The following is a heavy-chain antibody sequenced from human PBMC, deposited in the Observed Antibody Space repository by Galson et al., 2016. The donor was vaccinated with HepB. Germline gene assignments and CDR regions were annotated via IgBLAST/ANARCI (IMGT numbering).Heavy chain of an antibody. CDR1: GGSVRSGSYY. Sequence: TLSLTCSVSGGSVRSGSYYWNWIRQPPGKGPEWIAYIYYSGNTNYNPSLKDRLSISADTANNQFSLKLNSVTAADTAIYFCARLGAALDYWGQGILVTVSS. J-gene: IGHJ4*02. D-gene: IGHD1-26*01. CDR3: ARLGAALDY. CDR2: IYYSGNT. V-gene: IGHV4-61*01.